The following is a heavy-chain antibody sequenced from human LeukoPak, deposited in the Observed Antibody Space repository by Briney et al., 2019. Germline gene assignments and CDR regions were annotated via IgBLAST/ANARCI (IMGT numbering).Heavy chain of an antibody. CDR2: INPNSGGT. V-gene: IGHV1-2*02. CDR1: GYTFTGYY. Sequence: GASVKVSCKASGYTFTGYYMHWVRQAPGQGLEWMGWINPNSGGTNYAQKFQGRVTMTRDTSISTAYMELSRLRSDDTAVYYCAREAPYSSPSDRGDYWGQGTLVTVSS. J-gene: IGHJ4*02. D-gene: IGHD6-6*01. CDR3: AREAPYSSPSDRGDY.